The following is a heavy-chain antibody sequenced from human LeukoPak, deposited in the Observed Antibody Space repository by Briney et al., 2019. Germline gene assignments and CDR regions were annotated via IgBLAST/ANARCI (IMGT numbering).Heavy chain of an antibody. D-gene: IGHD3-22*01. CDR1: GGSIRNYY. J-gene: IGHJ4*02. CDR3: ARDMYYYDNSGYRYFDY. CDR2: IYNSGNT. Sequence: SETLSLTCTVSGGSIRNYYWSWIRQPAGKGLEWIGRIYNSGNTNYNPPLKSRVTMSVDTSKNQLSLKLTSVTAADTAVYYCARDMYYYDNSGYRYFDYWGQGTLVTVSS. V-gene: IGHV4-4*07.